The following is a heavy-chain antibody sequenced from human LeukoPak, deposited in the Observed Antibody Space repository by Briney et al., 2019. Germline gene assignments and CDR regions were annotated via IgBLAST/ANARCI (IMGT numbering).Heavy chain of an antibody. Sequence: SETLSLTCTVSGGSISSYYWSWIRQPPGKGLEWIGYIYYSGSTNYNPSLKSRVTISVDTSKNQFSLKLSSVTAADTAVYYCARCLYSSGWETGAFDIWGQGTMDTVSS. D-gene: IGHD6-19*01. J-gene: IGHJ3*02. CDR2: IYYSGST. CDR3: ARCLYSSGWETGAFDI. CDR1: GGSISSYY. V-gene: IGHV4-59*01.